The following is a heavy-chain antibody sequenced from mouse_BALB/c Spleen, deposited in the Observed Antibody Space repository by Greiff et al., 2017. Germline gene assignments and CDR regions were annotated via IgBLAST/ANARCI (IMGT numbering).Heavy chain of an antibody. CDR3: ARAYDGYLYYYAMDY. D-gene: IGHD2-3*01. CDR2: ISDGGSYT. Sequence: VQLKESGGGLVKPGGSLKLSCAASGFTFSDYYMYWVRQTPEKRLEWVATISDGGSYTYYPDSVKGRFTISRDNAKNNLYLQMSSLKSEDTAMYYCARAYDGYLYYYAMDYWGQGTSVTVSS. J-gene: IGHJ4*01. CDR1: GFTFSDYY. V-gene: IGHV5-4*02.